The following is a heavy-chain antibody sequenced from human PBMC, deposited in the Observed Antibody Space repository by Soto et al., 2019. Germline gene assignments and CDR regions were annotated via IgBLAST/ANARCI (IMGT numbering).Heavy chain of an antibody. V-gene: IGHV3-30*18. D-gene: IGHD3-16*02. CDR1: GFTFSSYG. CDR3: AKDGPFGGVIVTPTIDYMDV. J-gene: IGHJ6*03. CDR2: ISYDGSNK. Sequence: QVQLVESGGGVVQPGRSLRLSCAASGFTFSSYGMHWVRQAPGKGLEWVAVISYDGSNKYYADSVKGRFTISRDNSKNTLYLQMNSLRAEDTAVYYCAKDGPFGGVIVTPTIDYMDVWGKGTTVTVSS.